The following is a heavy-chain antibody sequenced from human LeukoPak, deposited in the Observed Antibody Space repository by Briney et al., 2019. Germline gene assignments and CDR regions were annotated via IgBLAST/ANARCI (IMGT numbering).Heavy chain of an antibody. CDR2: IRSKANSYAT. D-gene: IGHD1-26*01. Sequence: GGSLRLSCAASGFTFSGPAMHWVRQASGKGLEWVGRIRSKANSYATAYAASVKGRFTISRDDSKNTAYLQMNSLKAEDTAVYYCTSIVGATTVHWGQGTLVTVSS. CDR3: TSIVGATTVH. V-gene: IGHV3-73*01. CDR1: GFTFSGPA. J-gene: IGHJ4*02.